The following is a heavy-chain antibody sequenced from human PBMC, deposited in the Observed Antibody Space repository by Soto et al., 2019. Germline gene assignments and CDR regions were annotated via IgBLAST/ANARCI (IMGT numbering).Heavy chain of an antibody. V-gene: IGHV4-4*02. J-gene: IGHJ5*02. D-gene: IGHD3-3*01. CDR2: IFHDGNT. CDR1: GASIGSGGW. Sequence: PAETLSLTCAVSGASIGSGGWWRWVREPPGKGLEWIAEIFHDGNTNYSPSLKSRVTISVDKSKNQFSLNVYSVTAADTAVYYCARNEGWNGPDQWGQGNLVTVSS. CDR3: ARNEGWNGPDQ.